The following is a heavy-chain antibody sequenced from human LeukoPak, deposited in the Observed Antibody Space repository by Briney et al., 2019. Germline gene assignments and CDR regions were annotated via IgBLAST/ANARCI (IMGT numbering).Heavy chain of an antibody. CDR1: GGSISSGSYY. CDR3: ARGHRDYGGISYNYYYYYYMDV. CDR2: IYYSGST. V-gene: IGHV4-31*03. D-gene: IGHD4-23*01. Sequence: PSETLSLTCTVSGGSISSGSYYWNWIRQHPGKGLEWIGYIYYSGSTYYNPSLESRVTISVDTSKNQFSLKLSSVTAADTAVYYCARGHRDYGGISYNYYYYYYMDVWGKGTTVTVSS. J-gene: IGHJ6*03.